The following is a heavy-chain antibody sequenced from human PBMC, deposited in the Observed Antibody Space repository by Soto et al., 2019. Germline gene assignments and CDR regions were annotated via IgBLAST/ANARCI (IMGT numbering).Heavy chain of an antibody. CDR3: ARGAYYDFWSGYYWVEP. V-gene: IGHV4-59*01. Sequence: PSETLSLTCTASGGSISSYYWSWIRQPPGKGLEWIGYIYYSGSTNYNPSLKSRVTISVDTSKNQFSLKLSSVTAADTAVYYCARGAYYDFWSGYYWVEPWFHGTLVTVSS. J-gene: IGHJ5*02. CDR2: IYYSGST. D-gene: IGHD3-3*01. CDR1: GGSISSYY.